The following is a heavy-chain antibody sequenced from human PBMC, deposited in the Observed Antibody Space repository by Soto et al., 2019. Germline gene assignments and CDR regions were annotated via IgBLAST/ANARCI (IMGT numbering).Heavy chain of an antibody. J-gene: IGHJ6*02. V-gene: IGHV1-18*01. CDR2: ISTYNGDT. D-gene: IGHD2-15*01. Sequence: ASVKVACKASGYTFSTSGMSWLRQAPGQGLEWMGWISTYNGDTNDAPKFQDRVTMTSDTSTSTVYMELRSLRSDDTAVYYCARAGAAPYYYYGMDVWGQGTRVTVSS. CDR1: GYTFSTSG. CDR3: ARAGAAPYYYYGMDV.